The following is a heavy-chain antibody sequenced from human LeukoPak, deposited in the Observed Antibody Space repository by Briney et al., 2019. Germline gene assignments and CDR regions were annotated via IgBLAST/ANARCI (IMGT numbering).Heavy chain of an antibody. D-gene: IGHD4-17*01. CDR1: GGSFSDNY. J-gene: IGHJ3*02. CDR2: INHSGST. V-gene: IGHV4-34*01. CDR3: ASPTTVTTSAYRAFDI. Sequence: SETLSLTCAVYGGSFSDNYWSWIRQPPGKGLEWIGEINHSGSTNYSPSLRSRVIISVDTSKNQFSLNLRSVTAADTAVYYCASPTTVTTSAYRAFDIWGQGTMVTVSA.